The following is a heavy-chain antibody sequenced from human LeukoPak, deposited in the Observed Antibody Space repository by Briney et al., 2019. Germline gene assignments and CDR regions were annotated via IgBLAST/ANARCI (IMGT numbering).Heavy chain of an antibody. CDR3: ARDLSGSYDLGFDY. CDR1: GFTFSNYA. Sequence: GGSLRLSCAASGFTFSNYAMHWVRQAPGKGLEWVAVISYDGSNKYYADSVKGRFTISRDNYKNTMYLQMNSLRAEDTAVYYCARDLSGSYDLGFDYWGQGTLVTVSS. D-gene: IGHD1-26*01. CDR2: ISYDGSNK. V-gene: IGHV3-30-3*01. J-gene: IGHJ4*02.